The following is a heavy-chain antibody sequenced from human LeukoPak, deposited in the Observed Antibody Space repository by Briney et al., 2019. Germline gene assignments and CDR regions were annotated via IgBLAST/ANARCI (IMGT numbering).Heavy chain of an antibody. CDR3: AKPRYGDYYFDY. CDR2: IKSKTDGGTT. V-gene: IGHV3-15*01. Sequence: PGGSLRLSCAASGFTFSNAWMSWVRQAPGKGLEWVGRIKSKTDGGTTDYAAPVKGRFTISRDDSKNTLYLQMNSLRAEDTAVYYCAKPRYGDYYFDYWGQGTLVTVSS. J-gene: IGHJ4*02. CDR1: GFTFSNAW. D-gene: IGHD4-17*01.